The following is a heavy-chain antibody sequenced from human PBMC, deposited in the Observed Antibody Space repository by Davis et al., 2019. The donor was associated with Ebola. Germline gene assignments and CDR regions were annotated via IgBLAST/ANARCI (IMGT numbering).Heavy chain of an antibody. V-gene: IGHV4-61*05. J-gene: IGHJ4*02. D-gene: IGHD1-26*01. CDR3: ARPLDLVGATYFDF. CDR2: IYYTGST. CDR1: GGSISSSSYY. Sequence: MPSETLSLTCTVSGGSISSSSYYWSWIRQPPGKGLEWIGYIYYTGSTKYNPSLKSRVTISLDTPKNQFSLKLSSVTAADSAVYYCARPLDLVGATYFDFWGPGTLVTVSS.